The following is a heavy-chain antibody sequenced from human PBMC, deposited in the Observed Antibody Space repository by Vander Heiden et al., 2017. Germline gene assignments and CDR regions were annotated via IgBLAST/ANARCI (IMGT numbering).Heavy chain of an antibody. J-gene: IGHJ4*02. D-gene: IGHD2-15*01. Sequence: QGLEWMGIINPSGGSTSYAQKFQVRVTMTRDTSTSTVYMELSSLRSEDTAVYYCARDDRGYCSGGSCYSQDYWGQGTLVTVSS. V-gene: IGHV1-46*01. CDR3: ARDDRGYCSGGSCYSQDY. CDR2: INPSGGST.